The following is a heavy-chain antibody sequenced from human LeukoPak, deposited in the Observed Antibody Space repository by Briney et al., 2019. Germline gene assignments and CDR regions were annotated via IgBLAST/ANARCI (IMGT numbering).Heavy chain of an antibody. Sequence: GASVKVSCKASGYTFTSYGSSWVRQAPGQELEWMGWISAYNGNTNYAQKLQGRVTMTTDTSTSTAYMELRSLRSDDTAVYYCARLREDYVWGSYRFDKYNWFDPWGQGTLVTVSS. V-gene: IGHV1-18*01. J-gene: IGHJ5*02. CDR1: GYTFTSYG. CDR3: ARLREDYVWGSYRFDKYNWFDP. D-gene: IGHD3-16*02. CDR2: ISAYNGNT.